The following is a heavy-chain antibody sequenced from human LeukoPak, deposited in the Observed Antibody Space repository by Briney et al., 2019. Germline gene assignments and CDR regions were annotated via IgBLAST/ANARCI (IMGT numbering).Heavy chain of an antibody. J-gene: IGHJ5*02. CDR3: ARAVSSGYYYRNWFDP. V-gene: IGHV4-4*07. CDR2: IYTSGST. Sequence: SSETLSLTCTVSGGSISSYYWSWIRQPAGKGLEWIGRIYTSGSTNYNPSLKSRVTMSVDTSKNQFSLKLSSVTAADTAVYYCARAVSSGYYYRNWFDPWGQGTLVTVSS. D-gene: IGHD3-22*01. CDR1: GGSISSYY.